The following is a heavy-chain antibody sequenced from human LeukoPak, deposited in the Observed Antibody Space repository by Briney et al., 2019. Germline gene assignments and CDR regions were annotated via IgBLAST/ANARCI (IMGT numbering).Heavy chain of an antibody. CDR1: GFTFSTYS. V-gene: IGHV3-48*02. J-gene: IGHJ6*02. D-gene: IGHD2-21*02. CDR2: ISPRSSTI. CDR3: TSLTDLSDYYGMDV. Sequence: GGSLRLSCAASGFTFSTYSMNWVRQAPGKGLEWVSHISPRSSTIYYADPVKGRFTISRDNAKNSLYLQMNSLRDEDTAVYYCTSLTDLSDYYGMDVWGQGTTVTVSS.